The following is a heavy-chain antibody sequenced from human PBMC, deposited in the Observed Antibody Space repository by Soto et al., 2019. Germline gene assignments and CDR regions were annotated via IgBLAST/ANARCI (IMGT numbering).Heavy chain of an antibody. CDR2: ISWNSGSI. Sequence: SLRLSCAASGFTFDDYAMHWVRQAPGKGLEWVSGISWNSGSIGYADSVRGRFTISRDNAKNSLYLQMNSLRAEDTALYYCAKDRRDCSSTSCYVAGYYMDVWGKGTTVTVSS. D-gene: IGHD2-2*01. CDR1: GFTFDDYA. V-gene: IGHV3-9*01. CDR3: AKDRRDCSSTSCYVAGYYMDV. J-gene: IGHJ6*03.